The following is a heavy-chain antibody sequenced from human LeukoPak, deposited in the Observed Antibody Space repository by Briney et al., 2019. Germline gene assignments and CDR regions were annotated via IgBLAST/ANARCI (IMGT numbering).Heavy chain of an antibody. CDR3: ARVPPYSRSWYYFDN. Sequence: ASVKVSCKASGYTFTSYYMHWVRQAPGQGLDWMGWINPNSGGTRYAQKFQGRVTVTRDTSITTAYMELSRLTSDDTAVYYCARVPPYSRSWYYFDNWGQGSLVTVSS. D-gene: IGHD6-13*01. CDR2: INPNSGGT. V-gene: IGHV1-2*02. J-gene: IGHJ4*02. CDR1: GYTFTSYY.